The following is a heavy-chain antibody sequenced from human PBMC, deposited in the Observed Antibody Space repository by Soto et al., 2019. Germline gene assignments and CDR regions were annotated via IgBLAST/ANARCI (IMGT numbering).Heavy chain of an antibody. CDR2: IYYSGST. CDR3: ARHPGGDWRYYFDY. V-gene: IGHV4-59*08. J-gene: IGHJ4*02. D-gene: IGHD3-16*01. CDR1: GGSISSYY. Sequence: SETLSLTCTVSGGSISSYYWSWIRQPPGKGLEWIGYIYYSGSTNYNPSLKSRVTISVDTSKNQFSLKLSSVTAADTAVYYCARHPGGDWRYYFDYWGQGTLVTVSS.